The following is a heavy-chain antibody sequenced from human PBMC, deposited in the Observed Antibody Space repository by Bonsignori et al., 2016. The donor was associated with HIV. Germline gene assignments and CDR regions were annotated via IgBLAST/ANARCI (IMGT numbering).Heavy chain of an antibody. CDR3: ARSQSSDPDAFDI. V-gene: IGHV4-61*02. CDR2: IYTSGST. CDR1: GGSISSGSYY. Sequence: LRLSCTVSGGSISSGSYYWSWIRQPAGKGLEWIGRIYTSGSTNYNPSLKSRVTISVDTSKNQFSLKLSSVTAADTAVYYCARSQSSDPDAFDIWGQGTMVTVSS. J-gene: IGHJ3*02.